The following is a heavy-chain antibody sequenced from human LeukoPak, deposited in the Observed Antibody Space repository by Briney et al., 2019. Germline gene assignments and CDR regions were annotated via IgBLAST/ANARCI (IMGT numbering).Heavy chain of an antibody. J-gene: IGHJ6*02. CDR1: GFTFSSYS. CDR3: GRQEDYYYGMDV. Sequence: GRSLRLSCAAFGFTFSSYSMIWVRQAPGKGLEGVSSISSSSSYIYYADSVKGRFTISRDNAKNSLYLQMNSLRAEDTAVYYCGRQEDYYYGMDVWGQGTTVTVSS. CDR2: ISSSSSYI. V-gene: IGHV3-21*01.